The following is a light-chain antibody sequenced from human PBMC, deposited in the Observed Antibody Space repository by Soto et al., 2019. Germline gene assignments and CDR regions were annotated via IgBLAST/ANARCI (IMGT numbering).Light chain of an antibody. J-gene: IGKJ1*01. Sequence: EIVLTQSPDTLSLFPGERATLSCRASQSVSSTYLAWYQQKPGQAPRPLISAASSRATGTPDRFSGSGSGTEFTLTISRLEPVDFAVYYCQQYGSSRWTFGQGTKVEIK. CDR2: AAS. CDR1: QSVSSTY. CDR3: QQYGSSRWT. V-gene: IGKV3-20*01.